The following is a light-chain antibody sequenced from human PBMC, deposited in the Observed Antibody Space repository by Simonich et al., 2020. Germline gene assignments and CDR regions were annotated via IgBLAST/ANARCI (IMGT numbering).Light chain of an antibody. CDR3: QQYGSSPFT. J-gene: IGKJ3*01. Sequence: EIVMTNPPATLSVSPGETATLSGRASQIVSSNLAWYQQKPGQAPRRLSYDASNRATGIPARFSGSGSGTEFTLTISRLEPEDFAVYYCQQYGSSPFTFGPGTKVDIK. V-gene: IGKV3D-15*01. CDR1: QIVSSN. CDR2: DAS.